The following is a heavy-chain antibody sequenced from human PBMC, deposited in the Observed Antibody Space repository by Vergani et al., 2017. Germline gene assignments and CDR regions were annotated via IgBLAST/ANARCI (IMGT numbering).Heavy chain of an antibody. CDR3: AKFCRGSSWYGGSGWGFDY. CDR1: GFTFSSYE. J-gene: IGHJ4*02. D-gene: IGHD6-13*01. Sequence: EVQLVESGGGLVQPGGSLRLSCAASGFTFSSYEMNWVRQAPGKGLEWVSYISSSGSTIYYADSVKGRFTISRDNAKNSLYLQMNSLRAEDTAVYYCAKFCRGSSWYGGSGWGFDYWGQGTLVTVSS. V-gene: IGHV3-48*03. CDR2: ISSSGSTI.